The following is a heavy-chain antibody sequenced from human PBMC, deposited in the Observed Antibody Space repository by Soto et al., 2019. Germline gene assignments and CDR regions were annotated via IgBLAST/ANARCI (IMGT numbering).Heavy chain of an antibody. CDR3: AKDIARDSYYYYGMDV. CDR1: GFTVSSNY. CDR2: ISGSGGST. V-gene: IGHV3-23*01. D-gene: IGHD3-16*02. Sequence: PGGSLRLSCASSGFTVSSNYMSWVRQAPGNGLEWVSAISGSGGSTYYADSVEGRFTISRDNSKNTLYLQMNSLRAEDTAVFYCAKDIARDSYYYYGMDVWGQGTTVTVSS. J-gene: IGHJ6*02.